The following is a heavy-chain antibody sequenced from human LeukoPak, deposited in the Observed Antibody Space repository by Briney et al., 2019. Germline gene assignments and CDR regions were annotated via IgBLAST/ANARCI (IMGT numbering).Heavy chain of an antibody. J-gene: IGHJ4*02. CDR2: ISDSGYNT. D-gene: IGHD6-19*01. Sequence: PGGSLRLSCAASGFTFSSYVMSWVRQAPGKGLEWVSFISDSGYNTYYADSVKGRLTISRDNSKNTLCLQMNGLRAEDAAVYYCATTWGSGWYFDYWGQGILVTVSS. CDR3: ATTWGSGWYFDY. V-gene: IGHV3-23*01. CDR1: GFTFSSYV.